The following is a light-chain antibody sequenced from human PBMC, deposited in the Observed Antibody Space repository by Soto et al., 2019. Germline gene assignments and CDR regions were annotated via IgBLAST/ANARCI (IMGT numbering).Light chain of an antibody. CDR2: SNN. J-gene: IGLJ2*01. V-gene: IGLV1-47*02. CDR3: TAWDDNLSAVL. Sequence: QSVLTQSPSASATPGQGVSITCSGSGSNTGTFYVSWYQHVPGTAPRLLIYSNNQRPSGVPDRFSGSKSGTSASLAISGLRSEDEAYYYCTAWDDNLSAVLFGRGTKVTVL. CDR1: GSNTGTFY.